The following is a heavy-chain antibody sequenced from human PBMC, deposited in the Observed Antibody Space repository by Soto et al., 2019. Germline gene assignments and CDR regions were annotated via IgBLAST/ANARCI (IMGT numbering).Heavy chain of an antibody. CDR3: ARDKVGGGGGTLAFDY. Sequence: GSLRLSCAASGFTVSSNYMSWVRQAPGKGLEWVSVIYSGGSTYYADSMKGRFTISRDNSKNTLYLQMNSLRAEDTAVYYCARDKVGGGGGTLAFDYWGQGTLVTVSS. J-gene: IGHJ4*02. CDR1: GFTVSSNY. D-gene: IGHD3-16*01. CDR2: IYSGGST. V-gene: IGHV3-66*01.